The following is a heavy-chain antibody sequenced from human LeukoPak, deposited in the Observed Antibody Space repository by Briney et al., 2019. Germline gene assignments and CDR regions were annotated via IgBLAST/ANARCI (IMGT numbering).Heavy chain of an antibody. V-gene: IGHV4-59*08. Sequence: SETLSLTCTVSGGSISSYYWSWIRQSPGKGLEWIGYIYYSGSTNYNPSLKSRVTISVDTSKNQFSLKLSSVTAADTAVYYCAGIASSWYGDYWGQGTLVTVSS. CDR1: GGSISSYY. CDR3: AGIASSWYGDY. D-gene: IGHD6-13*01. J-gene: IGHJ4*02. CDR2: IYYSGST.